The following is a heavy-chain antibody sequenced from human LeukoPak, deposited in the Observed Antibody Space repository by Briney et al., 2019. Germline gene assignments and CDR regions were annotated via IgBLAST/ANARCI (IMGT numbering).Heavy chain of an antibody. V-gene: IGHV3-49*04. CDR1: GFTFGDYA. J-gene: IGHJ6*02. CDR2: IRSKAYGGTT. D-gene: IGHD4-17*01. Sequence: GGSLRLSCTASGFTFGDYAMSWVRQAPGKGLEWVGFIRSKAYGGTTEYAASVKGTFTISRDDSKSIAYLQMNSLKTEDTAVYYCTRNDYGDFQFDYGMDVWGQGTTVTVSS. CDR3: TRNDYGDFQFDYGMDV.